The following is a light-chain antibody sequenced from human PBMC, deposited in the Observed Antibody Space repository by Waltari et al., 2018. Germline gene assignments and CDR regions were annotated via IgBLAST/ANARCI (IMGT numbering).Light chain of an antibody. Sequence: DVVMTQSPLSLLVTLGQPASISCKTSQSLVHSNGNTYLQWLQQRPGQSPRRLIYTVSDPESGVPARVSGIGSGTDFTLKISRVEAEDVGVYYFMQGTHWPYTFGQGTRLHI. CDR2: TVS. V-gene: IGKV2-30*02. CDR3: MQGTHWPYT. CDR1: QSLVHSNGNTY. J-gene: IGKJ2*01.